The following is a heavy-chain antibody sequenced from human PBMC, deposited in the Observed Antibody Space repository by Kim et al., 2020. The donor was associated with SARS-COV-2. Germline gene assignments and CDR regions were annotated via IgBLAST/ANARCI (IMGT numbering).Heavy chain of an antibody. CDR2: ISSSGNT. J-gene: IGHJ5*02. V-gene: IGHV4-61*01. Sequence: SETLSLTCSVSGDSVTSSSTFWSWIRQPPGKRLEWVGCISSSGNTNYNPSLKSRVSISLDRSKNQFSLKLTSVTATDTAMYSCARGRAFDPWGQGTLVTV. CDR3: ARGRAFDP. CDR1: GDSVTSSSTF.